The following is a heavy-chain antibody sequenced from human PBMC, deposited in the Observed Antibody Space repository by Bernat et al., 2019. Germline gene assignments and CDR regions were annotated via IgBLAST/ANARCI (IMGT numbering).Heavy chain of an antibody. D-gene: IGHD4-17*01. CDR3: ARQDYGRELPY. CDR1: GFTFSSYE. V-gene: IGHV3-48*03. J-gene: IGHJ4*02. Sequence: EVQLVESGGGVVQPGGSLRLSCAASGFTFSSYEMNWVRQAPGKGLEWVSHITRGANAMYYTDSVKGRFTISRDNAKNSLYLQMNSLRVEDTAFYYSARQDYGRELPYWGQGTLVTVSS. CDR2: ITRGANAM.